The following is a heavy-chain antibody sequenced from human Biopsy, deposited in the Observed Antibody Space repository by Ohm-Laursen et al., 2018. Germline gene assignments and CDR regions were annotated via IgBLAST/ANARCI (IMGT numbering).Heavy chain of an antibody. CDR3: ARTRAHNFGALEF. D-gene: IGHD1-1*01. CDR2: IDWDDDK. Sequence: PQTLTLTCSFYGFSLSSTGMRISWVRQPPGKALDCLGRIDWDDDKFYSPSLETRLSLSKDTTTNQVVLTLTDVDPEDTATYYCARTRAHNFGALEFWGQGILVTVSS. V-gene: IGHV2-70*04. J-gene: IGHJ4*01. CDR1: GFSLSSTGMR.